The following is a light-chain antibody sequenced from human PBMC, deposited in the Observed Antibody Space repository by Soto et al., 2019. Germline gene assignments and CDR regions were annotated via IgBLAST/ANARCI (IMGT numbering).Light chain of an antibody. CDR3: AAWDDSLNGVV. Sequence: QSVLTQPPSASGTPGQRVTISCSGSSSNIGGNIVNWYQQLPGTAPKHLIFGNDQRPSWVPDRFSGSKSGTSASLAISGLQSEDEANYYCAAWDDSLNGVVFGGGTKLTVL. J-gene: IGLJ2*01. CDR2: GND. V-gene: IGLV1-44*01. CDR1: SSNIGGNI.